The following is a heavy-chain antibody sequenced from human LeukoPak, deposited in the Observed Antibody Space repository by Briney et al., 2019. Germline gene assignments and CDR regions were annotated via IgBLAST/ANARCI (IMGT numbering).Heavy chain of an antibody. CDR3: ARGNIWPRSRITNRVGCAFDI. V-gene: IGHV3-64*01. CDR1: GFTFSSYA. J-gene: IGHJ3*02. D-gene: IGHD3-10*01. CDR2: ISSNGGST. Sequence: GGSLRLSCAASGFTFSSYAMHWVRQAPGKGLEYVSAISSNGGSTFYGNFVKGRFTISRDTSKNTLYLKMGSMSAEDMAVYYCARGNIWPRSRITNRVGCAFDIWGHGTMVTVSS.